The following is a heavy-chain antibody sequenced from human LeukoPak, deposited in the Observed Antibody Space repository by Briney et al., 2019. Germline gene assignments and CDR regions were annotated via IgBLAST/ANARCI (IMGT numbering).Heavy chain of an antibody. Sequence: GEALKISCKGSGYSFTSYWIGWVRQMPGKGREWMGIIYPGDSDTRYSPSFQGQVTISADKSTSTAYLQWSSLKASDTAMYYCASRSVAGTLHAFDIWGQGTMVTVSS. D-gene: IGHD6-19*01. CDR3: ASRSVAGTLHAFDI. J-gene: IGHJ3*02. CDR1: GYSFTSYW. V-gene: IGHV5-51*01. CDR2: IYPGDSDT.